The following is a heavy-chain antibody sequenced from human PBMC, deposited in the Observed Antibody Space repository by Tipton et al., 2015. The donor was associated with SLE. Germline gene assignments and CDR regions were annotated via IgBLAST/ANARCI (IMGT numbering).Heavy chain of an antibody. J-gene: IGHJ4*02. V-gene: IGHV1-69*09. CDR2: IIPILGIA. D-gene: IGHD1-26*01. CDR1: EGTFSSYI. Sequence: QLVQSGPEVKKPGSSMNVSCKASEGTFSSYIISWVRQAPGQGLEWMGRIIPILGIANYAQKFQGRVTITADKSTSTAYMELNSLRSEDTAVYYCARSPPHIVGATGDYWGQGTLVTVSS. CDR3: ARSPPHIVGATGDY.